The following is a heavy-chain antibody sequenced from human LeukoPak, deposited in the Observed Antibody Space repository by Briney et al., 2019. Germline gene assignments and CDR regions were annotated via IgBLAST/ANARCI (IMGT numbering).Heavy chain of an antibody. J-gene: IGHJ4*02. CDR3: TTEGITMIVVASFDY. CDR1: GFTFSSAW. D-gene: IGHD3-22*01. Sequence: PGGSLRLSCAASGFTFSSAWMSWVRQAPGKGLEWVGRIKSKTDGGTTDYAAPVKGRFTISRDDSKNTLYLQMNSLKTEDTAVYYCTTEGITMIVVASFDYWGQGTLVTVSS. CDR2: IKSKTDGGTT. V-gene: IGHV3-15*01.